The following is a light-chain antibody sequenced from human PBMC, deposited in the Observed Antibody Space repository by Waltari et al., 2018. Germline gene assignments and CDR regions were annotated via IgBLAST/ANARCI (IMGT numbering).Light chain of an antibody. V-gene: IGKV1-5*03. J-gene: IGKJ5*01. Sequence: DTQMTQSPSTLSASMGDSVTLTCRASQNIVTWLGWYQPKPGKAPKFLIFKASNLESGVPSKFSGSGSGTEFTLTISTLEPDDFATYYCQQYSSFPITFGHGTRLEIK. CDR1: QNIVTW. CDR2: KAS. CDR3: QQYSSFPIT.